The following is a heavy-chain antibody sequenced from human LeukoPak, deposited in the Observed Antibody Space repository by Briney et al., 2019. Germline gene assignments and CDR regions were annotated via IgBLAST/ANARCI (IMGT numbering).Heavy chain of an antibody. D-gene: IGHD3-9*01. CDR1: GGSISSSSYY. CDR3: ARRGKDGYDILTGYGNHFDY. Sequence: PSETLSLTCTVSGGSISSSSYYWGWIRQPPGKGLEWIGSIYYSGSTYYNPSLKSRVTISVDTSENQFSLKLSSVTAADTAVYYCARRGKDGYDILTGYGNHFDYWGQGTLVTVSS. V-gene: IGHV4-39*01. J-gene: IGHJ4*02. CDR2: IYYSGST.